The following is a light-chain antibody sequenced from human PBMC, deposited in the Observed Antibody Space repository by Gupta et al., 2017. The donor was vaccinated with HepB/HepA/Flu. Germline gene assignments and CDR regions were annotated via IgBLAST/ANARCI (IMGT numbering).Light chain of an antibody. V-gene: IGLV1-40*01. CDR3: QSYDSSLSGHVV. CDR1: SSNIGAGYD. J-gene: IGLJ2*01. CDR2: GNS. Sequence: QSVLTQPPSASGAAGQRVTISCPGSSSNIGAGYDVQWYQQLPGTAPKLLIYGNSNRPSGVPDRFSGSKSGTSASLAITGLQAEDEADYYCQSYDSSLSGHVVFGGGTKLTVL.